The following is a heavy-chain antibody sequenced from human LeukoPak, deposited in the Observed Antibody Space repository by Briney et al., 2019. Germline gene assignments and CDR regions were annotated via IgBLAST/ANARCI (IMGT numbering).Heavy chain of an antibody. CDR1: GFTFSSYD. Sequence: QTGGSLSLSCAVSGFTFSSYDMHWVCHATGKGLEWVSAIGTAGDAYYPGSVKGRFTISRENAKNSLYLQMNSLRAGDTAVYYCARGRVFDYWGQGTLVTVSS. CDR3: ARGRVFDY. V-gene: IGHV3-13*01. CDR2: IGTAGDA. J-gene: IGHJ4*02.